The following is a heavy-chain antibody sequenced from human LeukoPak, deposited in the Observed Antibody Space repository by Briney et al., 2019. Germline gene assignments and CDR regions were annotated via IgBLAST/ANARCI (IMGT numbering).Heavy chain of an antibody. CDR3: AKWSSNWGYYYYYYGMDV. J-gene: IGHJ6*02. CDR2: ISGPGGRT. Sequence: GGSLRLSCAASGFTFSDYAMSWVRQAPGKGLEWVSTISGPGGRTYYADSVKGRFTISRDDSKNTLYLQMNSLSAEDTAVFYCAKWSSNWGYYYYYYGMDVWGQGTTVTVSS. CDR1: GFTFSDYA. V-gene: IGHV3-23*01. D-gene: IGHD6-13*01.